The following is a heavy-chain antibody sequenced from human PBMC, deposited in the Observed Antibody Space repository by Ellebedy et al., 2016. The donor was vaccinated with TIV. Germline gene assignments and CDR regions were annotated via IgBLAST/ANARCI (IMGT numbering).Heavy chain of an antibody. V-gene: IGHV1-18*01. D-gene: IGHD6-19*01. CDR1: GYTFITHG. CDR3: ARDLGITMAPYYFDN. J-gene: IGHJ4*02. Sequence: ASVQVSCXASGYTFITHGISWVRQAPAQEREGTGWIRAYNGNTKYVQKFHDRVTMTPDTSTSTDYMALRRLRSDDTAVYYCARDLGITMAPYYFDNWGQGTLVTVSS. CDR2: IRAYNGNT.